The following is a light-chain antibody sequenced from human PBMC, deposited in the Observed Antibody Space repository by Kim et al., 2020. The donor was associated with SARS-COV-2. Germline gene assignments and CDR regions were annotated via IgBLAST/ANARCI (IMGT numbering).Light chain of an antibody. CDR2: GKN. Sequence: SSELTQDPAVSVALGQTVRVTCQGDSLRGSYATWYQQKPGQAPILVIYGKNNRPSGIPDRFSGSSSGNTASLTITGTQAGDEADYYCNSRDSNDNVVFGGGTQLTVL. CDR3: NSRDSNDNVV. V-gene: IGLV3-19*01. J-gene: IGLJ2*01. CDR1: SLRGSY.